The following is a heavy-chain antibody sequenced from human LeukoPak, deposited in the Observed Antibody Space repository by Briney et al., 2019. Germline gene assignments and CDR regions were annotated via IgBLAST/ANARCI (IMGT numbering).Heavy chain of an antibody. CDR2: INSDGRST. J-gene: IGHJ4*02. Sequence: GGSLRLSCAASGFTFSSYWMHSVRQAPGKGLVWVSRINSDGRSTSYADSVKGRFPISRDNANNTVYQQMNSVRAEDTAVYYCASGAGMITFGGVFDYWGQGTLVTVSS. CDR3: ASGAGMITFGGVFDY. D-gene: IGHD3-16*01. CDR1: GFTFSSYW. V-gene: IGHV3-74*01.